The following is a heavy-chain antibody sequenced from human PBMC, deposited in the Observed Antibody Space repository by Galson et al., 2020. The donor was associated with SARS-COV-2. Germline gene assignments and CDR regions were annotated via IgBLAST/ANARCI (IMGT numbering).Heavy chain of an antibody. D-gene: IGHD2-21*02. CDR3: ARLVGEGLLDQ. J-gene: IGHJ4*02. V-gene: IGHV6-1*01. CDR2: TYYRSTWYY. CDR1: GDSVSSNSAS. Sequence: SQTLSLTCAISGDSVSSNSASWNWVRQSPSRGLEWLGKTYYRSTWYYEYAVSLNGRLSFNPDTAKNQFSLQLKSVTPEDTAVYYCARLVGEGLLDQWGQGTLVTVSS.